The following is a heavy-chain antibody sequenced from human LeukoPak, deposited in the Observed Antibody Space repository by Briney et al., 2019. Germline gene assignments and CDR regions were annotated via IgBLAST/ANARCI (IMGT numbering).Heavy chain of an antibody. CDR2: IYSGGST. Sequence: GGSLRLSCAASGFTVSSNYMSWVRQAPGKGLEWVSVIYSGGSTYYADSVKGRFTISRDNSKNTLYLQMNSLRAEDTAVYYCARCRSYYYDSSGFYYFDYWGQGTLVTVSS. J-gene: IGHJ4*02. CDR1: GFTVSSNY. D-gene: IGHD3-22*01. CDR3: ARCRSYYYDSSGFYYFDY. V-gene: IGHV3-66*01.